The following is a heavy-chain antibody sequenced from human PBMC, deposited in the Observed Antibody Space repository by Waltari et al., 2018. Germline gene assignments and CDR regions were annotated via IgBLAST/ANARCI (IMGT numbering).Heavy chain of an antibody. CDR2: INHGGST. Sequence: QVQLQQWGAGLLKPSETLSLTCAVYGGSFSGYYWSWIRQPPGKGLEWIGEINHGGSTNYNPSLKSRVTISVDTSKNQFSLKLSSVTAADTAVYYCARGRPHFMALPYFDYWGQGTLVTVSS. V-gene: IGHV4-34*01. D-gene: IGHD3-3*02. CDR3: ARGRPHFMALPYFDY. CDR1: GGSFSGYY. J-gene: IGHJ4*02.